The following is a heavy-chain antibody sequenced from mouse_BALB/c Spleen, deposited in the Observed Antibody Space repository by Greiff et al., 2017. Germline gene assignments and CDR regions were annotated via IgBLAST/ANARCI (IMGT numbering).Heavy chain of an antibody. CDR3: ARSSAYYRYDVPY. J-gene: IGHJ3*01. V-gene: IGHV1-67*01. D-gene: IGHD2-14*01. Sequence: QVHVKQSGPELVRPGVSVKISCKGSGYTFTDYAMHWVKQSHAKSLEWIGVISTYSGNTNYNQKFKGKATMTVDKSSSTAYMELARLTSEDSAIYYCARSSAYYRYDVPYWGQGTLVTVSA. CDR2: ISTYSGNT. CDR1: GYTFTDYA.